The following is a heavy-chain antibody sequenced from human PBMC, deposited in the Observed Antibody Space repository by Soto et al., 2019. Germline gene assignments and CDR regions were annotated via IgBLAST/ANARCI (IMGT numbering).Heavy chain of an antibody. CDR2: IYYSGST. D-gene: IGHD5-12*01. J-gene: IGHJ4*02. CDR1: GVSISSGGYY. Sequence: SETLSLTCAVSGVSISSGGYYWSWIRQPPGKGLEWIGYIYYSGSTNYNPSLKSRVTISVDTSKNQFSLKLSSVTAADTAVYYCARAYGGYADYWGQGALVTVSS. CDR3: ARAYGGYADY. V-gene: IGHV4-61*08.